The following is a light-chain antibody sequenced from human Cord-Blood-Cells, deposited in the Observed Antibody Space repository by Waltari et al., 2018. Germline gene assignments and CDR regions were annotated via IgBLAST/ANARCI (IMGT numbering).Light chain of an antibody. CDR3: SSYTSSSTWV. Sequence: QSALTQPPSVSGSPGQSVTISCTGPSSDVGSYNRVSWYQQPPGTAPKLMIYEVSNRPSGVPDRFSGSKSVNTAALTISGLQAEDEADYYCSSYTSSSTWVFGGGTKLTVL. CDR2: EVS. CDR1: SSDVGSYNR. V-gene: IGLV2-18*02. J-gene: IGLJ3*02.